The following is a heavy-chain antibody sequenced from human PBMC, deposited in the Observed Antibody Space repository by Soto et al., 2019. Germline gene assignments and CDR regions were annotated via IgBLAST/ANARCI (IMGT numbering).Heavy chain of an antibody. CDR2: ISGRGGST. V-gene: IGHV3-23*01. J-gene: IGHJ4*02. Sequence: EVQLLESGGGLVQPGGSLRLSCAASGFTFSSYTMSWVRQAPGKGLEWVSAISGRGGSTYYADSVKGRFTISRDSSKNTLYLQMNSLRAEDTAVYYCAKEGWYSYDSSGYYDYWGQGTLVTVSS. CDR1: GFTFSSYT. D-gene: IGHD3-22*01. CDR3: AKEGWYSYDSSGYYDY.